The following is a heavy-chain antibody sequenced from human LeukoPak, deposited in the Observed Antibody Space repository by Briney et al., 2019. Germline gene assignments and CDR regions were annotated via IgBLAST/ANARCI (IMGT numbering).Heavy chain of an antibody. J-gene: IGHJ6*03. D-gene: IGHD6-6*01. CDR3: ARMSSTEIYYFYYMDV. Sequence: GGSLRLSCAASRFTFSSYAMNWVRQAPGKGLEWVSAISNSGVSTYYTDSVKGRFTISRDNSKNTLYLQVDSLRAEDTAVYYCARMSSTEIYYFYYMDVWGKGTTVTVSS. CDR1: RFTFSSYA. V-gene: IGHV3-23*01. CDR2: ISNSGVST.